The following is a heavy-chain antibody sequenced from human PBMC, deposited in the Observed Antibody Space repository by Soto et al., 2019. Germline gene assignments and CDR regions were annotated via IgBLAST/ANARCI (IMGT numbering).Heavy chain of an antibody. CDR1: GGSISSGGYY. J-gene: IGHJ4*02. Sequence: SETLSLTCTVSGGSISSGGYYWSWIRQHPGKGLEWIGYIYYSGSTYYNPSLKSRVTISVDTSKNQFSLKLSSVTAADTAVYYCARMADGNLGLVDYWGQGTLVTVSS. V-gene: IGHV4-31*03. D-gene: IGHD3-9*01. CDR2: IYYSGST. CDR3: ARMADGNLGLVDY.